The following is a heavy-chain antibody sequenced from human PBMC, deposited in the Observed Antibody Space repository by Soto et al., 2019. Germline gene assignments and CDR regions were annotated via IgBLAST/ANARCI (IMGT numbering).Heavy chain of an antibody. CDR3: ARVIAAAGTNWFDP. V-gene: IGHV4-59*01. CDR2: IYYSGST. CDR1: GGSISSYY. J-gene: IGHJ5*02. D-gene: IGHD6-13*01. Sequence: SETLSLTCTVSGGSISSYYWSWIRQPPGKGLEWIGYIYYSGSTNYNPSLKSRVTISVDTSKNQFSLKLSSVTAADTAVYYCARVIAAAGTNWFDPWGQGTLVTVSS.